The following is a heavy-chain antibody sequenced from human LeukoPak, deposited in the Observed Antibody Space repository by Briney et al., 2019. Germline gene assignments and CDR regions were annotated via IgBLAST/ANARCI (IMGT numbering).Heavy chain of an antibody. CDR3: AKDILAAAGYFDY. CDR1: GFTFDDYA. Sequence: SLRLSCAASGFTFDDYAMHWVRQAPGKGLEWVSGISWNSGSIGYADSVKGRFTISRDNAKNSLYLQMNSLRAEDTALYYCAKDILAAAGYFDYWGQGTLVTVSS. J-gene: IGHJ4*02. D-gene: IGHD6-13*01. V-gene: IGHV3-9*01. CDR2: ISWNSGSI.